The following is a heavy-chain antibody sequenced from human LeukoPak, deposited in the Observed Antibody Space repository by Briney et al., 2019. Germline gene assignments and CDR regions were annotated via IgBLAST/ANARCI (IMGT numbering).Heavy chain of an antibody. J-gene: IGHJ5*02. Sequence: SETLSLTCTVSGGSISSYYWSWIRQPAGKGLEWIGRIYTSGSTNYNPSLKSRVTMSVDTSKNQFSLKLSSVTAADTAVYYCARDQEVVPAAPNWFDPWGQGTLVTVSS. CDR2: IYTSGST. V-gene: IGHV4-4*07. D-gene: IGHD2-2*01. CDR1: GGSISSYY. CDR3: ARDQEVVPAAPNWFDP.